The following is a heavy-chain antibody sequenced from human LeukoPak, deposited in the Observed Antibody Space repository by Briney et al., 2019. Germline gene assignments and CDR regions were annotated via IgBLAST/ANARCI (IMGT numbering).Heavy chain of an antibody. CDR3: ARGTRKIAVAGMRRRLGMDV. CDR1: GGSISSSSYY. J-gene: IGHJ6*02. D-gene: IGHD6-19*01. Sequence: SETLSLTCTVSGGSISSSSYYWGWIRQPPGKGLEWIGSIYYSGSTYYNPSLKSRVTISVDTSKNQFSLKLSSVTAADTAVYYCARGTRKIAVAGMRRRLGMDVWGQGTTVTVSS. CDR2: IYYSGST. V-gene: IGHV4-39*07.